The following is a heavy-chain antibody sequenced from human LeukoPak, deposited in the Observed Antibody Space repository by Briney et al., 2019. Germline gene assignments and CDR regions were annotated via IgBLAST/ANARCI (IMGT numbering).Heavy chain of an antibody. V-gene: IGHV3-21*01. CDR2: ISSSSSYI. CDR3: ARAYSETYGLGYYYMDV. Sequence: GGSLRLSCAASGFTLKTYSMNWVRQAPGKGLEWVSSISSSSSYIYYADSVKGRFTISRDNAKNSLYLQMNSLRAEDTAVYYCARAYSETYGLGYYYMDVWGKGTTVTISS. CDR1: GFTLKTYS. D-gene: IGHD1-26*01. J-gene: IGHJ6*03.